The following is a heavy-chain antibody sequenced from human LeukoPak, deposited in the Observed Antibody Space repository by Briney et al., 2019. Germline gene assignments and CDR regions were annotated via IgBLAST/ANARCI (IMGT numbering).Heavy chain of an antibody. D-gene: IGHD3-3*01. CDR3: ARGYDFWSGYSFDY. V-gene: IGHV3-23*01. CDR1: GFTFSNYG. CDR2: IHGSSGST. Sequence: GESLRLSCSASGFTFSNYGMSWVRQAPGKGLEWVSGIHGSSGSTYYADSVKGRSTISRVNSKNTLYLQMNSLRAEDTAVYYCARGYDFWSGYSFDYWGQGTLVTVSS. J-gene: IGHJ4*02.